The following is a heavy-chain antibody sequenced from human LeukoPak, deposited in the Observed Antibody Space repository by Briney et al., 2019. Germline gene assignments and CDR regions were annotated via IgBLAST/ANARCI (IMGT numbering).Heavy chain of an antibody. CDR2: ISYDGSNK. CDR3: AKEATAMVQGDAFDI. D-gene: IGHD5-18*01. V-gene: IGHV3-30*18. J-gene: IGHJ3*02. CDR1: GFTFSSYG. Sequence: GGSLRLSCAASGFTFSSYGMHWVRQAPGKGLEWVAVISYDGSNKYYADSVKGRFTISRDNSKNTLYLQMNSLRAEDTAVYYCAKEATAMVQGDAFDIWGQGTMVTVSS.